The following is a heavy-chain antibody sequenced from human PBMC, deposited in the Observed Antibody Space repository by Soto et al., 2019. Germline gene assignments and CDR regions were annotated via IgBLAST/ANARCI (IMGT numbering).Heavy chain of an antibody. CDR1: GGSFSGYY. D-gene: IGHD3-3*01. J-gene: IGHJ6*02. V-gene: IGHV4-34*01. Sequence: PSETLSLTCAVYGGSFSGYYWSWIRQPPGKGLEWIGEINHSGSTNYNPSLKSRVTISVDTSKNQFSLKLSSVTAADTAVYYCARGLYYDFWSGYYTFYYYGMDVWGQGTTVTV. CDR3: ARGLYYDFWSGYYTFYYYGMDV. CDR2: INHSGST.